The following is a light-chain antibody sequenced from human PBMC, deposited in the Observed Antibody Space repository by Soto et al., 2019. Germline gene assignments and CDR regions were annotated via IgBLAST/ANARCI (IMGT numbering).Light chain of an antibody. Sequence: EIVLTQSPGTLSFSPGERATLSCRASQSVSSTFLAWYQQRPGQAPRLLIYSTSSRATGIPDRFSGTGSGTDFTLTISRLEPEDFAVYHCQHYGFSPPYSFGQGTKLEIK. CDR1: QSVSSTF. CDR3: QHYGFSPPYS. V-gene: IGKV3-20*01. CDR2: STS. J-gene: IGKJ2*01.